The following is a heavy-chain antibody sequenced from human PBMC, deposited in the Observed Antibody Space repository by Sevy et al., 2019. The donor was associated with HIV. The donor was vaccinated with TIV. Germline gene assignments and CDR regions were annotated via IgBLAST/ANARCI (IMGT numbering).Heavy chain of an antibody. Sequence: ETLSLTCTVSGGSISSYYWSWIRQPAGKGLEWIGRIYTSGSTNYNPSLKSRVTMSVDTSKNQFSLKLSSVTAADTAVYYCARDFHCSGGSCYPSGDAFDIWGQGTMVTVSS. CDR1: GGSISSYY. D-gene: IGHD2-15*01. CDR3: ARDFHCSGGSCYPSGDAFDI. J-gene: IGHJ3*02. V-gene: IGHV4-4*07. CDR2: IYTSGST.